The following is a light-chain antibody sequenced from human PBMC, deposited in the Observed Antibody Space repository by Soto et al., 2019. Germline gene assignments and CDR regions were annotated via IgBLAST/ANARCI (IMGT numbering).Light chain of an antibody. Sequence: DIQMTQSPSSLSASVGDRVTITCRASQSISTSFSWFQQEPGKAPKLLIYAASSLQTGVPSRFSGSGSGTDFTLTISSLQPEDFATYHCQKSYNLPLTFGGGTKVEIK. V-gene: IGKV1-39*01. CDR3: QKSYNLPLT. CDR2: AAS. J-gene: IGKJ4*02. CDR1: QSISTS.